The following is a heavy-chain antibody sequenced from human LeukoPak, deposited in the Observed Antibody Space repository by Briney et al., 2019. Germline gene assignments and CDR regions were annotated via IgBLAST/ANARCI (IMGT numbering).Heavy chain of an antibody. CDR1: GGSISSYY. CDR2: IYYSGST. D-gene: IGHD6-6*01. J-gene: IGHJ4*02. CDR3: ANTHIAAPPFDY. V-gene: IGHV4-59*08. Sequence: SETLSLTCTVSGGSISSYYWSWIRQPPAKGLEWIGYIYYSGSTNYNPSLKSRVTISVDTSKNQFSLRLSSVTAADTAVYYCANTHIAAPPFDYWGQGTLVTVSS.